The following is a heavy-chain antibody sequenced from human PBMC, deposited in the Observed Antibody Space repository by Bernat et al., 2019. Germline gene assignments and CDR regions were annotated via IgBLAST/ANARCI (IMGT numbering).Heavy chain of an antibody. CDR3: ARGAEVVVIATLDY. D-gene: IGHD2-21*01. J-gene: IGHJ4*02. CDR1: GFTFSSYA. CDR2: ISYDGSNK. Sequence: QVQLVESGGGVVQPGRSLRLSCAASGFTFSSYAMHWVRQAPGKGLEWVAVISYDGSNKYYADSVKGRFTISRDNSKNTLYLQMNSLRAGDTAVYYCARGAEVVVIATLDYWGQGTLVTVSS. V-gene: IGHV3-30-3*01.